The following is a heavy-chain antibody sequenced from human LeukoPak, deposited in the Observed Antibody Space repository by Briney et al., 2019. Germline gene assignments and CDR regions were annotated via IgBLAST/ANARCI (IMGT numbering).Heavy chain of an antibody. CDR2: IYYSGST. V-gene: IGHV4-59*01. D-gene: IGHD6-19*01. Sequence: PSETLSLTCTVSGGSISSYYWSWIRQPPGKGLEWIGYIYYSGSTNYNPSLKSRVTISVDTSKNQFSLKLRSVTAADTAVYYCARVYDMAVAYFDYWGQGTLVTVSS. CDR3: ARVYDMAVAYFDY. J-gene: IGHJ4*02. CDR1: GGSISSYY.